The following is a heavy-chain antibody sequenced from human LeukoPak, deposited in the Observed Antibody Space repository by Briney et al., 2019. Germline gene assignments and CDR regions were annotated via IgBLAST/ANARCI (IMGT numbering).Heavy chain of an antibody. V-gene: IGHV4-34*01. J-gene: IGHJ3*02. Sequence: PSETLSLTCAVYGGSFSGYYWSWIRQPPGKGLEWIGEINHSGSTNYNPSLKSRVTISVDTSKNQFSLKLSSVTAADTAVYYCAREEETGAFDIWGQGTMVTVSS. CDR1: GGSFSGYY. CDR3: AREEETGAFDI. CDR2: INHSGST. D-gene: IGHD7-27*01.